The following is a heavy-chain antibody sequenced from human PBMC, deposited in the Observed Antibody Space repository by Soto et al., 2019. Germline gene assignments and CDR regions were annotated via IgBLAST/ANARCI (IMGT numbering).Heavy chain of an antibody. CDR2: ISPHKGDT. D-gene: IGHD3-10*01. Sequence: ASVKVSCKTSGYTSSSIGISWVRQAPGQGLEWMGWISPHKGDTYYAQRLQGRVTMTTDTSTSTAYMELRSLRSDDTAVYFCARDLDGSGSYFTDYWGQGTLVTVSS. CDR1: GYTSSSIG. J-gene: IGHJ4*02. V-gene: IGHV1-18*01. CDR3: ARDLDGSGSYFTDY.